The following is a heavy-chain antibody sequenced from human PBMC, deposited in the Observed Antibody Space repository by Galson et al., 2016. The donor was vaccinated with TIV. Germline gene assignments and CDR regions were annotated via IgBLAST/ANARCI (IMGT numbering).Heavy chain of an antibody. J-gene: IGHJ3*01. CDR2: ISGDSNYM. Sequence: SLRLSCAASGFIFSTYTMNWVRQAPGKGLEWVSSISGDSNYMHYADSVKGRFTISRDNAKNSLYLQMNSLRAEDTAVYYCARPGNYDGDRRGAFDLWGQGTMVTVSS. CDR3: ARPGNYDGDRRGAFDL. D-gene: IGHD4-23*01. CDR1: GFIFSTYT. V-gene: IGHV3-21*06.